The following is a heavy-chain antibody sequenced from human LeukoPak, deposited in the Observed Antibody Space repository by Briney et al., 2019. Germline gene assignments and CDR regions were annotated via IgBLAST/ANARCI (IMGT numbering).Heavy chain of an antibody. V-gene: IGHV4-61*01. CDR2: IYYSGST. D-gene: IGHD1-14*01. CDR3: AREGITPFDY. J-gene: IGHJ4*02. Sequence: PSETLSLTCTVSGASVSSGSYYWSWIRQPPGKGLEWIGYIYYSGSTDYHPSLKSRVTISLDTSKNQFSLKLSSVTAADTAVYYCAREGITPFDYWGQGTLVTVSS. CDR1: GASVSSGSYY.